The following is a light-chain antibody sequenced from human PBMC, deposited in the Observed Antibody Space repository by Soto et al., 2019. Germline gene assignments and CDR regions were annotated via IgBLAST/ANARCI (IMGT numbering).Light chain of an antibody. CDR2: AVS. CDR3: ISYTDRQSYL. V-gene: IGLV2-14*03. CDR1: SSDIGSYNH. Sequence: QSALVQPASVSGSPGQSITISCSGTSSDIGSYNHVAWYQQFPGKSPKLMIYAVSDRPSGVSDRFSGSKSGLTASLTISGLQTEDEADYYCISYTDRQSYLFGTGTKVTVL. J-gene: IGLJ1*01.